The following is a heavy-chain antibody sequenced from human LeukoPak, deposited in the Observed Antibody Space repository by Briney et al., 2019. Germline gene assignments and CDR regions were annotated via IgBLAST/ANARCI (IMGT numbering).Heavy chain of an antibody. CDR2: IYYSGST. D-gene: IGHD2-2*02. CDR1: GGSISTYY. CDR3: ARGGPSPAAIARFDP. J-gene: IGHJ5*02. Sequence: SETLSLTCTVSGGSISTYYGNWIRQAPGKGLEWIGYIYYSGSTNYNPSLKSRVTMSVDTSRNQFSLKLSSVTAADTAVYYCARGGPSPAAIARFDPWGQGTLATVSS. V-gene: IGHV4-59*01.